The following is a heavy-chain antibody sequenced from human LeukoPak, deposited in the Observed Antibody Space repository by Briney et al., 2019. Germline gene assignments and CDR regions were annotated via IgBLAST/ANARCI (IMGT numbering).Heavy chain of an antibody. CDR3: AKGTSSGWYYFGY. Sequence: SETLSLTCTVSGGSISSYYWSWIRQPPGKGLEWIGYIYYSGSTNYNPSLKSRVTISVDTSKNQFSLKLDSVTAADTAVYYCAKGTSSGWYYFGYWGQGTLVTVSS. J-gene: IGHJ4*02. V-gene: IGHV4-59*08. CDR1: GGSISSYY. D-gene: IGHD6-19*01. CDR2: IYYSGST.